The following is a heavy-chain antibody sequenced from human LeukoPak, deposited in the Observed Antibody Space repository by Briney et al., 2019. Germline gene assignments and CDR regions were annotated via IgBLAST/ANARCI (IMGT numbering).Heavy chain of an antibody. J-gene: IGHJ5*02. CDR3: ARGWPHSNWFDP. CDR1: GGTFSSYV. CDR2: GFPAFGTA. V-gene: IGHV1-69*06. Sequence: ASVKVSCKASGGTFSSYVINWVRQAPGQGLEWMGRGFPAFGTADYAQKFEGRVTISADKSATTVNMEISSLNFDDTAVYYCARGWPHSNWFDPWGQGTLVTVSS.